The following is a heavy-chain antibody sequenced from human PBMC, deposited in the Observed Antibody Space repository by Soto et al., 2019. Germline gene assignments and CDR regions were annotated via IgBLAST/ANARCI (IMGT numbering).Heavy chain of an antibody. CDR2: IYYTGST. Sequence: QVQLQESGPGLVKPSETLSLTCTVSGGSISSNNYYWGWIRQPPGKGLEWIGSIYYTGSTYYNPSPKSRGTISVDASKNQVSLKLTSVTAADTAVYYCASHGYSSSLYFDHWGQGTLVTVSS. V-gene: IGHV4-39*01. CDR1: GGSISSNNYY. D-gene: IGHD6-13*01. CDR3: ASHGYSSSLYFDH. J-gene: IGHJ4*02.